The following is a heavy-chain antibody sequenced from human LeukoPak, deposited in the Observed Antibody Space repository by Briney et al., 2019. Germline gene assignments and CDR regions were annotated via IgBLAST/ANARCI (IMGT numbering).Heavy chain of an antibody. V-gene: IGHV3-74*01. CDR3: ARDTLLYADSPDAFDM. D-gene: IGHD4-17*01. Sequence: GGSLRLSCAASGFTFSSYWMHWVRQAPGKGLVWVSRIDHDGINTYYADSVKGRFTISRDNAKNSLYLQMNSLRDEDTAVYYCARDTLLYADSPDAFDMWGQGTMVTVSS. CDR2: IDHDGINT. J-gene: IGHJ3*02. CDR1: GFTFSSYW.